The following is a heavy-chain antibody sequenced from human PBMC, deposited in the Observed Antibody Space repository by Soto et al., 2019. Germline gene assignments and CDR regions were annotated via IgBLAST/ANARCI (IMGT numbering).Heavy chain of an antibody. Sequence: GGSLRLSCAASGFTFSSYVMTWVRQAPRKGLEWVSSITGSDGRTWYADSVKGRFTISRDNSKNTLHLQINTLRAEDTAMYYCAKIASGYDMFFAYWGQGTLVTVSS. D-gene: IGHD5-12*01. V-gene: IGHV3-23*01. CDR3: AKIASGYDMFFAY. J-gene: IGHJ4*02. CDR1: GFTFSSYV. CDR2: ITGSDGRT.